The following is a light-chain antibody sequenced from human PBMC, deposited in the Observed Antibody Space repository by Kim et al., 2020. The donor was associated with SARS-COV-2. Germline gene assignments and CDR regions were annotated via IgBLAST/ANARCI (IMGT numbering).Light chain of an antibody. CDR3: SSYTSSSTYV. J-gene: IGLJ1*01. CDR1: SSDVSGYNH. V-gene: IGLV2-14*04. CDR2: DVI. Sequence: GQSITIACAGTSSDVSGYNHVSWYQQHPGKAPKLMIYDVIKRPSGVSNRFSGSKSGNTASLTISGLQAEDEADYYCSSYTSSSTYVFGTGTQLTVL.